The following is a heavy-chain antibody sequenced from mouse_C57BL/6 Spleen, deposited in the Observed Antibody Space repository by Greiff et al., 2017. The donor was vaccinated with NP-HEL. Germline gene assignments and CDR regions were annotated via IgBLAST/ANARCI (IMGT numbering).Heavy chain of an antibody. CDR1: GYTFTSYW. J-gene: IGHJ3*01. V-gene: IGHV1-64*01. Sequence: QVHVKQPGAELVKPGASVKLSCKASGYTFTSYWMHWVKQRPGQGLEWIGMIHPNSGSTNYNEKFKSKATLTVDKSSSTAYMQLSSLTSEDSAVYYCARDYYDYDFAYWGQGTLVTVSA. D-gene: IGHD2-4*01. CDR3: ARDYYDYDFAY. CDR2: IHPNSGST.